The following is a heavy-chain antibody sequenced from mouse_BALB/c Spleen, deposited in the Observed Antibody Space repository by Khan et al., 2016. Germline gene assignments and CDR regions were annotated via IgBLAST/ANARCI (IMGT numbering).Heavy chain of an antibody. CDR2: INYSGST. J-gene: IGHJ2*01. V-gene: IGHV3-1*02. CDR1: GYSITSHYS. D-gene: IGHD3-1*01. Sequence: EVQLQESGPDLVKPSQSLSLTCTVTGYSITSHYSWHWIRHFPGNKLEWMGNINYSGSTNYNPSLKSRISITRDTSKNTFFLQLNSVTTEDTATYYCATSSSGYWYYFDYWGQGTALTVSS. CDR3: ATSSSGYWYYFDY.